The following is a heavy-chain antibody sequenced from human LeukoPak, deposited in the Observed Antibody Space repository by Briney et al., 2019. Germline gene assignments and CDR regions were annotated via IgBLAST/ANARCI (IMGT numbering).Heavy chain of an antibody. Sequence: TLSLTCAVYGGSLSGYYWSWIRQPPGKGLEWIGDISHSGFTYYNPSLKSRLTISVDTSKNQFFLKLSSVTAADTALYYCARVHDSGYYSVFDYWGQGTLVTVTS. CDR2: ISHSGFT. CDR3: ARVHDSGYYSVFDY. V-gene: IGHV4-34*09. CDR1: GGSLSGYY. D-gene: IGHD3-22*01. J-gene: IGHJ4*02.